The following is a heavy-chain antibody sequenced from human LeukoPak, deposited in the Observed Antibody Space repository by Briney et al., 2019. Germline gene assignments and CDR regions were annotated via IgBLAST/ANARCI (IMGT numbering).Heavy chain of an antibody. J-gene: IGHJ4*02. CDR3: TRDLSSAWFYY. Sequence: SEPLPLTCTVSGGFISRYYGSWTRQPPGEGLEWIGYIYYSGSTNYHPSLKSRVTISVDTSKNQSSLKLSSVAAADTAVYYCTRDLSSAWFYYWGQGTLVTVSS. V-gene: IGHV4-59*12. CDR1: GGFISRYY. CDR2: IYYSGST. D-gene: IGHD6-13*01.